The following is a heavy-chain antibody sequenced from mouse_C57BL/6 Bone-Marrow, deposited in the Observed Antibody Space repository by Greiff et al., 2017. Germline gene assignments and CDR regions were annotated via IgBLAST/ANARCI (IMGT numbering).Heavy chain of an antibody. CDR1: GYTFTSYW. CDR3: ARWGGYPWYFDV. D-gene: IGHD2-2*01. CDR2: IDPSDSYT. Sequence: VQLQQPWAELVRPGTSVKLSCKASGYTFTSYWMHWVKQRPGQGLEWIGVIDPSDSYTNYNQKFKGKATLTVDTSSSTAYMQLSSLTSEDSAVYYCARWGGYPWYFDVWGTGTTVTVSS. V-gene: IGHV1-59*01. J-gene: IGHJ1*03.